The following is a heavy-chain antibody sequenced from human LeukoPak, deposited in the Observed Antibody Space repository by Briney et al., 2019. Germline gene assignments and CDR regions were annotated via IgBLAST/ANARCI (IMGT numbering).Heavy chain of an antibody. CDR2: IYSGGST. CDR3: ARRYDFWSGYFDY. V-gene: IGHV3-66*02. J-gene: IGHJ4*02. D-gene: IGHD3-3*01. Sequence: GGSLRLPCAASGFTVGSNYMSWVRQAPGKGLEGVSVIYSGGSTYYADSVKGRFTISRDNSKNTLYLQMNSLRAEDTAVYYCARRYDFWSGYFDYWGQGTLVTVSS. CDR1: GFTVGSNY.